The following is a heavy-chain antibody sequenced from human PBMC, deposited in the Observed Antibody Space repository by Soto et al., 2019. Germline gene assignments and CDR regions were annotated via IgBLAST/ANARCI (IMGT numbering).Heavy chain of an antibody. J-gene: IGHJ4*02. CDR3: ARAEAVAADFDY. Sequence: ASVKVSCKASGYTFTGYAMHWVRQAPGQRLEWMGWINAGNGNTKYSQKFQGRVTTTRDTSASTAYMELSSLRSEDTAVYYCARAEAVAADFDYWGQGTLVTVSS. CDR1: GYTFTGYA. V-gene: IGHV1-3*01. D-gene: IGHD6-19*01. CDR2: INAGNGNT.